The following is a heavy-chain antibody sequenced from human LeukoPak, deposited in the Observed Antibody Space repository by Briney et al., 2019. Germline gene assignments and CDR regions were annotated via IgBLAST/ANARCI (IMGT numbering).Heavy chain of an antibody. D-gene: IGHD6-13*01. J-gene: IGHJ4*02. CDR2: IYTSGST. CDR1: GGSISSGSYY. V-gene: IGHV4-61*02. Sequence: TLSLTCTVSGGSISSGSYYWSWIRQPAGKGLEWIGRIYTSGSTNYNPSLKSRVTISVDTSKNQFSLKLSSVTAADTAVYYCARHWALWSAAAALPYYFDYWGQGTLVTVSS. CDR3: ARHWALWSAAAALPYYFDY.